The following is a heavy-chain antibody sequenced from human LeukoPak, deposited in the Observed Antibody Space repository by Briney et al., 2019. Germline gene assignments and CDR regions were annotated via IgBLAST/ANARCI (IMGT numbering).Heavy chain of an antibody. J-gene: IGHJ4*02. CDR2: INPNSGDT. Sequence: ASVKVSCKASGYTFTGYYMHWVRQAPGQGLEWMGWINPNSGDTNYAQKFQGRVTMTRDTSISTAYMELSRLRSDDTAVYYCARQVVPAAIFDYWGQGTLVTVSS. D-gene: IGHD2-2*01. V-gene: IGHV1-2*02. CDR1: GYTFTGYY. CDR3: ARQVVPAAIFDY.